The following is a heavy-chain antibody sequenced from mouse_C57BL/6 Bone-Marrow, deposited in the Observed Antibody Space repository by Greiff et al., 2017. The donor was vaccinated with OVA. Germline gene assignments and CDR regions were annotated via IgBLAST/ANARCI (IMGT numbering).Heavy chain of an antibody. CDR1: GIDFSRYW. Sequence: EVHLVESGGGLVQPGGSLKLSCAASGIDFSRYWMSWVRRAPGKGLEWIGEINPDSSTINYAPSLKDKFIISRDNAKNTLYLQMSKVRSEDAAHYYFAKNWDVGFDYWGQGTTLTVSS. V-gene: IGHV4-1*01. D-gene: IGHD4-1*01. CDR3: AKNWDVGFDY. J-gene: IGHJ2*01. CDR2: INPDSSTI.